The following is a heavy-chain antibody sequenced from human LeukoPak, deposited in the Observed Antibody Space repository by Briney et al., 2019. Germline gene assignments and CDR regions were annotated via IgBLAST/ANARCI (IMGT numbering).Heavy chain of an antibody. J-gene: IGHJ4*02. V-gene: IGHV4-61*02. Sequence: SQTLSLTCPVSGGSISSGIYYWSWIRQSAEKGLEWIGRISTSGDTNYNPSLKSRVTISIDMSKSQFSLKLSSVSAADTAVYFCARAEDGCSSASCYGHWGQGTLVTVSS. D-gene: IGHD2-2*01. CDR3: ARAEDGCSSASCYGH. CDR1: GGSISSGIYY. CDR2: ISTSGDT.